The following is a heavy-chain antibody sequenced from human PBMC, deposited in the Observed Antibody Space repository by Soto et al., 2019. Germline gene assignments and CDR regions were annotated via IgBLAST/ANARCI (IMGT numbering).Heavy chain of an antibody. V-gene: IGHV4-59*01. J-gene: IGHJ6*02. D-gene: IGHD3-22*01. CDR1: GGSISSYY. CDR3: ARTPYYYDSSGYLEGGMDV. Sequence: PSETLSLTCTVSGGSISSYYWSWIRQPPGKGLEWIGYIYYSGSTNYNPSLKSRVTISVDTSKNQFSLKLSSVTAADTAVYYCARTPYYYDSSGYLEGGMDVWGQGTTVTVSS. CDR2: IYYSGST.